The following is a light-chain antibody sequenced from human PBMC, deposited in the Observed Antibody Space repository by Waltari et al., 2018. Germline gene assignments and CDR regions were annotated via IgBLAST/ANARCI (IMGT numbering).Light chain of an antibody. J-gene: IGKJ4*01. Sequence: DIQMTQSPSSPSASVGDRVTITCQASQDISNYLNWYQQKPGKAPKLLIYDASNLETGVPSRFSGSGSGTDFTFTISSLQPEDIATYYCQQYDNRPPLTFGGGTKVEIK. V-gene: IGKV1-33*01. CDR1: QDISNY. CDR2: DAS. CDR3: QQYDNRPPLT.